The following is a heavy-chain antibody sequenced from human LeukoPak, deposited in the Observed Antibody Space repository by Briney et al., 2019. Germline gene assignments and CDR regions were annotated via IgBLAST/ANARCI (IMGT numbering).Heavy chain of an antibody. CDR3: AMAYSSSWYYFDY. CDR1: GGSISGYF. CDR2: IYYSAST. J-gene: IGHJ4*02. Sequence: PSETLSLTCTVSGGSISGYFWTWIRQPPGKGLEWIGYIYYSASTNYNPSLKSRVTIAVDTSKNQFSLRLSSVPAADTAVYYCAMAYSSSWYYFDYWGQGTLVTVSS. D-gene: IGHD6-13*01. V-gene: IGHV4-59*01.